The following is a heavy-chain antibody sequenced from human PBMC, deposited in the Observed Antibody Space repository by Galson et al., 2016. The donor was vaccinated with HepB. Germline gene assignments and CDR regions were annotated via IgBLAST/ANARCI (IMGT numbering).Heavy chain of an antibody. CDR3: ARREGHYSIAVAGPFDY. D-gene: IGHD6-19*01. Sequence: SETLSLTCAVYGGSLSGYYWTWIRRPPGKGLEWIGEIHHSGNTYYDPSLRSRVIISLDMSKNQFSLKLSSVTAADTAVYYCARREGHYSIAVAGPFDYWGQGTLVTVSS. J-gene: IGHJ4*02. CDR1: GGSLSGYY. V-gene: IGHV4-34*01. CDR2: IHHSGNT.